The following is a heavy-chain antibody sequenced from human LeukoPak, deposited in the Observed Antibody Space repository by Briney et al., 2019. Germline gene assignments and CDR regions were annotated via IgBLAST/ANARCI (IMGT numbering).Heavy chain of an antibody. J-gene: IGHJ4*02. Sequence: SVKVSCKASGGTFSSYAISWVRQAPGQGLEWMGGIIPFFRTANYAQKFQGRVTITADESTSTAYMELSSLRSEDTTVYYCARENYYDSSGYLDYWGQGTLVTASS. CDR1: GGTFSSYA. CDR2: IIPFFRTA. V-gene: IGHV1-69*01. CDR3: ARENYYDSSGYLDY. D-gene: IGHD3-22*01.